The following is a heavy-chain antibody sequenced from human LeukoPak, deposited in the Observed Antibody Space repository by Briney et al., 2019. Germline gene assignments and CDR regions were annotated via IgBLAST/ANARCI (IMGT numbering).Heavy chain of an antibody. CDR1: GGSNRSSGYY. CDR3: ARHRVYDWNYPIWFDP. D-gene: IGHD3-16*01. J-gene: IGHJ5*02. Sequence: SETLSLTCTVSGGSNRSSGYYWAWIRQPPGKGVELIANIYYSGNTYYNPSLKSRVTISVDTSKNQFSLKLTSVTAADTAVYYCARHRVYDWNYPIWFDPWGQGTLVTVSS. CDR2: IYYSGNT. V-gene: IGHV4-39*01.